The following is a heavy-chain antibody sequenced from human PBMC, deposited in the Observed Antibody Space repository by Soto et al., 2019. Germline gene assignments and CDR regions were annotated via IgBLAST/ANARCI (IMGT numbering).Heavy chain of an antibody. CDR2: INAGNRNT. CDR3: ARDPFEYYYGMDV. D-gene: IGHD3-9*01. J-gene: IGHJ6*02. CDR1: GYTFINYA. V-gene: IGHV1-3*01. Sequence: ASVKVSCKASGYTFINYAMDWVRQAPGQRLEWMGWINAGNRNTKYSQKFQGRVTITRDTSASTAYMELSSLRSEDTAVYYCARDPFEYYYGMDVWGQGTTVTVSS.